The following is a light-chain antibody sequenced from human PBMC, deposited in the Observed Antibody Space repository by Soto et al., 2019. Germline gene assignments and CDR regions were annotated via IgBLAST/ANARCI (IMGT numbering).Light chain of an antibody. V-gene: IGLV2-14*03. Sequence: QSALTQPASVSGSPGQSISISCTGTSSDVGGYNYVSWYQQHPGKAPKLLIYDVNNRPSGVSDRFSGSKSGNTASLTISGLQAEDEADYFRSSYTSTNTLYVFGTGTKLTVL. J-gene: IGLJ1*01. CDR3: SSYTSTNTLYV. CDR2: DVN. CDR1: SSDVGGYNY.